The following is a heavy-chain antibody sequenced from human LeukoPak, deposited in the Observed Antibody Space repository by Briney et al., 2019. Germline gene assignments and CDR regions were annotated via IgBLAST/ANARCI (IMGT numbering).Heavy chain of an antibody. CDR1: GGTFSSYA. J-gene: IGHJ6*02. CDR3: ARDLLDSVSYYYYGMDV. D-gene: IGHD3-9*01. Sequence: ASVKVSCKASGGTFSSYAISWVRQAPGQGLEWMGWISAYNGNTNYAQKLQGRVTMTTDTSTSTAYMELRSLRSDDTAVYYCARDLLDSVSYYYYGMDVWGQGTTVTVSS. V-gene: IGHV1-18*01. CDR2: ISAYNGNT.